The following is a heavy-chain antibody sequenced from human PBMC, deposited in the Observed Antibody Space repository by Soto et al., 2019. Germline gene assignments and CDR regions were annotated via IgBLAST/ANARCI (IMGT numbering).Heavy chain of an antibody. CDR3: ARDQIPTTYYFDY. J-gene: IGHJ4*02. V-gene: IGHV1-69*13. CDR1: GGTFSSYA. CDR2: IIPIFGKT. Sequence: SVKVSCKASGGTFSSYAISWVRQAPGQGLEWKGGIIPIFGKTNYAQKFHGRITITADESTSTAYIELRSLRSDDTAVYYCARDQIPTTYYFDYWGQGTLVTVSS. D-gene: IGHD4-17*01.